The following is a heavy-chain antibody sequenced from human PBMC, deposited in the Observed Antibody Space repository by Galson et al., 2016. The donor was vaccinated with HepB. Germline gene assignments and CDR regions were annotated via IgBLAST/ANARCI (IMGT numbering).Heavy chain of an antibody. CDR3: ARDRYSSRDGYDI. Sequence: SLRLSCAASGFVFRSYDMHWVRQTPDRGLEWVALISYDGNNKNYRDSVKDRFTVSRDNARNTLYLQMNSLRPEDTAVYFCARDRYSSRDGYDIWGHGTMVTVSS. V-gene: IGHV3-30-3*01. D-gene: IGHD2-21*01. CDR1: GFVFRSYD. J-gene: IGHJ3*02. CDR2: ISYDGNNK.